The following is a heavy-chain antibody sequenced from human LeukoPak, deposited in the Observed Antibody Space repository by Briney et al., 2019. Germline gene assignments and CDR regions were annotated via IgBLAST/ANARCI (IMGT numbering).Heavy chain of an antibody. Sequence: GGSLRLSCAASGFTFSSYAMHWVRQAPGKGLEWVAVTSYDGSNKYYADSVKGRFTISRDNSKNTLYLQMNSLRAEDTAVYYCARDDRGDRTRRYCSGGSCYSLYYYYGMDVWGQGTTVTVSS. J-gene: IGHJ6*02. V-gene: IGHV3-30*04. CDR2: TSYDGSNK. CDR3: ARDDRGDRTRRYCSGGSCYSLYYYYGMDV. CDR1: GFTFSSYA. D-gene: IGHD2-15*01.